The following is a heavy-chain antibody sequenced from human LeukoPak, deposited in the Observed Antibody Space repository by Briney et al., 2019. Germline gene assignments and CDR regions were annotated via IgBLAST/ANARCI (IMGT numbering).Heavy chain of an antibody. J-gene: IGHJ3*02. D-gene: IGHD3-10*01. Sequence: SVKVSCKASGDTFSNYAINWVRQAPGQGLEWMGGITPIFHTTNYAQKFQGRVTITTDESTSTAYMELSSLGSEDTAVYYCASPVGFKYGSDDFAIWGQGTLVTVSS. CDR2: ITPIFHTT. CDR3: ASPVGFKYGSDDFAI. V-gene: IGHV1-69*05. CDR1: GDTFSNYA.